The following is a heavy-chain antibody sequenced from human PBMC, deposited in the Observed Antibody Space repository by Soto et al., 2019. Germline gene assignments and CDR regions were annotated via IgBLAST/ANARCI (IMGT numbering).Heavy chain of an antibody. J-gene: IGHJ5*02. V-gene: IGHV3-30-3*01. CDR1: GFTFSSYA. CDR2: ISYDGSNK. Sequence: VGSLRLSCAASGFTFSSYAMHWVRQAPGKGLEWVAVISYDGSNKYYADSVKGRFTISRDNSKNTLYLQMSSLRAEDTAVYYCASASGWYGEFDPWGQGTLVTVSS. D-gene: IGHD6-19*01. CDR3: ASASGWYGEFDP.